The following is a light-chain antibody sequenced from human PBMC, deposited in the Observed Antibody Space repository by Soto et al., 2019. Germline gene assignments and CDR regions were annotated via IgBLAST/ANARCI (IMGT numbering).Light chain of an antibody. J-gene: IGKJ4*01. V-gene: IGKV1-39*01. Sequence: DIQMTQSPSSLSASVGGRCTISFLASQTISTYLHWYQLKPGRAPRLLISDVSTLQSGVPGRFRGSGSETEFTLTITYLQPEDFATYYCQQGYSIHALTFGGGTKVDIK. CDR2: DVS. CDR1: QTISTY. CDR3: QQGYSIHALT.